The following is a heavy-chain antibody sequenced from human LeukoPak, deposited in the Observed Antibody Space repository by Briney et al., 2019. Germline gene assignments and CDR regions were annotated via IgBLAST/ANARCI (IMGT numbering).Heavy chain of an antibody. V-gene: IGHV3-23*01. J-gene: IGHJ4*02. CDR2: ISDSGGTT. CDR1: GFSLSDYA. CDR3: AKDRRRFWSGYLDY. Sequence: GGSLRLSCAASGFSLSDYAMSWVRQAPGKGLEWVSGISDSGGTTYYADSVKGRFTISRDNSKNTLYLQMNSLTAEDTAVYYCAKDRRRFWSGYLDYWGQGALVTVSS. D-gene: IGHD3-3*01.